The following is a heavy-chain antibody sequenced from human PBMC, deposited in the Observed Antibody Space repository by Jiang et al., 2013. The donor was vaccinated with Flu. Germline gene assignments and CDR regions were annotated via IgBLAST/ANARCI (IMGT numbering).Heavy chain of an antibody. V-gene: IGHV7-4-1*02. CDR2: INTNTGNP. D-gene: IGHD2-15*01. J-gene: IGHJ4*02. Sequence: QSGSELKNPGASVEVSCKASGYTFTSYDIDWVRQAPGQGLEWMGRINTNTGNPTYAQGFTGRFVFSLDTSVRTAYLQISSLKTEDTAMYYCARDRAYCSGGNCYSYYWGQGTLVTVSS. CDR3: ARDRAYCSGGNCYSYY. CDR1: GYTFTSYD.